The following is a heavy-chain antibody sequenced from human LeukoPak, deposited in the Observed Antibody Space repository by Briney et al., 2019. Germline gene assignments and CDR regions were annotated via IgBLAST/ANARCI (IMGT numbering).Heavy chain of an antibody. D-gene: IGHD2-2*01. CDR3: AKGGYCSSTSCYFDY. V-gene: IGHV3-9*03. CDR1: GFTFDDYA. Sequence: GRSLRLSCAASGFTFDDYAMHWVRQAPGKGLEWVSGISWNSGSIGYADSVKGRFTISRGNAKNSLYLQMNSLRAEDMALYYCAKGGYCSSTSCYFDYWGQGTLVTVSS. CDR2: ISWNSGSI. J-gene: IGHJ4*02.